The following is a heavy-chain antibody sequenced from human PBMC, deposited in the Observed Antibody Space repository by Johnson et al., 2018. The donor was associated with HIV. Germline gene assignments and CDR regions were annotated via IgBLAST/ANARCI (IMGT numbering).Heavy chain of an antibody. CDR3: ARGEAADGAFDI. D-gene: IGHD6-13*01. Sequence: EVQLVESGGGLIQPGGSLRLSCAASGFTVSSNYMSWVRQAPGKGLEWVSGISWNSGSIGYADSVKGRFTISRDNSKNTLYLQMNSLRAEDTAVYYCARGEAADGAFDIWGQGTMVTVSS. CDR2: SWNSGSI. V-gene: IGHV3-66*03. CDR1: GFTVSSNY. J-gene: IGHJ3*02.